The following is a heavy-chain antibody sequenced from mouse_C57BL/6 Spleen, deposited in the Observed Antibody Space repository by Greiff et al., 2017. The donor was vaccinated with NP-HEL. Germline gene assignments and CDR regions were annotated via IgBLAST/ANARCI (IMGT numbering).Heavy chain of an antibody. CDR1: GFNIKDYY. CDR3: TRGQLRLREYAMDY. D-gene: IGHD3-2*02. J-gene: IGHJ4*01. CDR2: IDPEDGDT. V-gene: IGHV14-1*01. Sequence: VQLKESGAELVRPGASVKLSCTASGFNIKDYYMHWVKQRPEQGLEWIGRIDPEDGDTEYAPKFQGKVTMTADTSSNTAYLQLSSLTSEDTAVYYGTRGQLRLREYAMDYWGQGTSVTVSS.